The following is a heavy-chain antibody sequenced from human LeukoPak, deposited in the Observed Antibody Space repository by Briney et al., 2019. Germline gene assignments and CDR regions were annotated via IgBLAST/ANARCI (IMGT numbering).Heavy chain of an antibody. D-gene: IGHD6-6*01. Sequence: GGSLRLSCAASGFTFSTYYMNWVRQAPGKGLEWVSFITGSSSYIYYTDSVKGRFTISRDNAKNSLFLQMNSLRGEDTAVYCCASGFSSSPYFDYWGQGTLVTVSS. CDR3: ASGFSSSPYFDY. CDR1: GFTFSTYY. CDR2: ITGSSSYI. V-gene: IGHV3-21*01. J-gene: IGHJ4*02.